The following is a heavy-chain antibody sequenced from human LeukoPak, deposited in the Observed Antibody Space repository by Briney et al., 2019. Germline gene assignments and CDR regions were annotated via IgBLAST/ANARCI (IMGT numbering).Heavy chain of an antibody. CDR3: GRVALDTSMIHY. V-gene: IGHV3-48*03. Sequence: PGRSLRLSCAASGFTVSDYEMNWVRQAPGKGLEWVSYISSSGNTIFYADSVKGRFNISRDDAENSLYLQMNSLRVEDTAVYYCGRVALDTSMIHYWGQGTLVTVSS. CDR1: GFTVSDYE. J-gene: IGHJ4*02. CDR2: ISSSGNTI. D-gene: IGHD5-18*01.